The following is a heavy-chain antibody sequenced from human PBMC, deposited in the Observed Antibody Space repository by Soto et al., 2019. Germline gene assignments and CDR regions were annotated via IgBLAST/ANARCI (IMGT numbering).Heavy chain of an antibody. V-gene: IGHV4-59*08. Sequence: PSETLSLTCTVSGGTITSYYWSWIRQPPGKGLEWIGYIYYTGTTNYNPSLKSRVTISVDTSKNQFSLKLSSVTAADTAVYYCTKQQWANYDGIFDPWGQGTMVTVSS. CDR1: GGTITSYY. CDR3: TKQQWANYDGIFDP. CDR2: IYYTGTT. D-gene: IGHD5-12*01. J-gene: IGHJ5*02.